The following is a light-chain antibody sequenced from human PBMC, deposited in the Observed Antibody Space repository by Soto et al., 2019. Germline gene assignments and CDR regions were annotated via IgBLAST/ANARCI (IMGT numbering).Light chain of an antibody. CDR2: AAS. Sequence: DIQLTQSPSFLSAPLGTSAPIICRASQGICSYLAWYQQKPGKAPKLLIYAASTLQSGVPSRFSGSGSGTEFTLTISSLQPEDFATYYCQQLNSYPPFTFGPGTKVDIK. CDR3: QQLNSYPPFT. V-gene: IGKV1-9*01. J-gene: IGKJ3*01. CDR1: QGICSY.